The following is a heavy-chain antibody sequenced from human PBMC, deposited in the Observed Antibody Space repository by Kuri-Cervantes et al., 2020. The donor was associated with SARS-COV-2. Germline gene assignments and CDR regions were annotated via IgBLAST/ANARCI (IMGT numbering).Heavy chain of an antibody. CDR1: GFTFSNYW. V-gene: IGHV3-7*01. Sequence: GESLKISCAASGFTFSNYWMSWVRQAPGKGLEWVANIKQDGSEKYYVDSVKGRFTISRDNAKNSLYLQMNSLRAEDTAVYYCARDWGVLRSWGQGTLVTVSS. CDR3: ARDWGVLRS. CDR2: IKQDGSEK. J-gene: IGHJ4*02. D-gene: IGHD3-10*01.